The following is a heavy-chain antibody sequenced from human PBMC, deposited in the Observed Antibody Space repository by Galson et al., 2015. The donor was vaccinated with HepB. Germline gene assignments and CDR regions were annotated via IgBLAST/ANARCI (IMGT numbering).Heavy chain of an antibody. CDR3: ARGGFGERTARHASDI. Sequence: SETLSLTCSVSGGSISGYYWSWIRQPAGKGLEWIGRVYSSGNTNYNPSLISRVTISVDTSKNRFSLELSSVTAADTAVYYCARGGFGERTARHASDIWGHGIMVTVSS. D-gene: IGHD3-10*01. J-gene: IGHJ3*02. CDR2: VYSSGNT. CDR1: GGSISGYY. V-gene: IGHV4-4*07.